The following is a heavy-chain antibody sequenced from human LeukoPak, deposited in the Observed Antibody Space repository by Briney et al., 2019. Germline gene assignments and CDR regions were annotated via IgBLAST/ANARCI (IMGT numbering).Heavy chain of an antibody. CDR2: INWNGGST. Sequence: GGSLRLSCAASGFTFDDYGMSWVRQAPGKGLEWVSGINWNGGSTGYADSVKGRFTISRDNAKNSLYLQMNSLRAEDTALYHCARLPVYDILTGYYWYFDLWGRGTLVTVSS. D-gene: IGHD3-9*01. V-gene: IGHV3-20*01. J-gene: IGHJ2*01. CDR3: ARLPVYDILTGYYWYFDL. CDR1: GFTFDDYG.